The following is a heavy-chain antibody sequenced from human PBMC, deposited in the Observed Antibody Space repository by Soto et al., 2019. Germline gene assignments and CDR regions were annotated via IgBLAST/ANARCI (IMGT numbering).Heavy chain of an antibody. Sequence: EVQLLESGGGLVQPGGSLRLSCAASGFTFSVYAMSWVRQAPGKGLEWVSGISGSGDSTHYADSVKGRFTVSRDNSKSMLYLQTNILRAEDEAIFYCAKALYGGFTYWGQGTLVTVSS. D-gene: IGHD3-10*01. V-gene: IGHV3-23*01. CDR1: GFTFSVYA. CDR2: ISGSGDST. CDR3: AKALYGGFTY. J-gene: IGHJ4*02.